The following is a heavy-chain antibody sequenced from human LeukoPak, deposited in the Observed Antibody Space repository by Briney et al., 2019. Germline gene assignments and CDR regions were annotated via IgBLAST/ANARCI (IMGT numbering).Heavy chain of an antibody. J-gene: IGHJ5*02. V-gene: IGHV1-18*01. CDR3: AIVRDFGSGHYNRFDP. CDR2: MLSYDVMA. Sequence: ASVKLSCNAYGYTFTTYAISWVRQATGQGLGWIGWMLSYDVMAEYATEFQGRVAVTTHTSTSTAHIELRRMTSDDTTVHYCAIVRDFGSGHYNRFDPWGQGTLVTVSS. CDR1: GYTFTTYA. D-gene: IGHD3-3*01.